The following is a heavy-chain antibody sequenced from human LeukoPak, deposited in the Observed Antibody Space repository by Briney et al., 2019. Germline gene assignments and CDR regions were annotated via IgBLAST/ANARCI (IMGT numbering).Heavy chain of an antibody. CDR2: INHSGST. D-gene: IGHD5-18*01. V-gene: IGHV4-34*01. J-gene: IGHJ4*02. Sequence: GXXXXXYWSXXXXPPGKGLEWIGEINHSGSTNYNPSLKSRVTISVDTSKNQFSLKLSSVTAADTAVYYCARVVTAIDYWGQGTLVTVSS. CDR3: ARVVTAIDY. CDR1: GXXXXXY.